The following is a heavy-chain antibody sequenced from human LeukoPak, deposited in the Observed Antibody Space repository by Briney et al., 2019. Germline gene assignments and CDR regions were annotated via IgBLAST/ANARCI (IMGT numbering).Heavy chain of an antibody. CDR1: GFTFRSYA. V-gene: IGHV3-23*01. CDR3: AKRDTSGCYYFDY. Sequence: GGSLRLSCAASGFTFRSYAMSWVRQAPGKGLEWVSSISYNGGGSYYADSVKGRFNISRDNSKNTLHLQMNSLRAEDTAVYYCAKRDTSGCYYFDYWGQGTLVTVSS. J-gene: IGHJ4*02. CDR2: ISYNGGGS. D-gene: IGHD6-19*01.